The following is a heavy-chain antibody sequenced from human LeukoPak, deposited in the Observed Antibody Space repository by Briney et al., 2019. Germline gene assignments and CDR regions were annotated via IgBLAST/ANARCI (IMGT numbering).Heavy chain of an antibody. CDR3: ARHVAATGIADYFHY. J-gene: IGHJ1*01. CDR1: GGFITSYY. Sequence: SETLSLTCTVSGGFITSYYWSWLRQPPGKGLEWIGYLYYSGSNQYNPSLKSRVTISADKSKNQISLSLRSVTATDMAIYYCARHVAATGIADYFHYWGQGSLVTVSS. V-gene: IGHV4-59*08. D-gene: IGHD6-13*01. CDR2: LYYSGSN.